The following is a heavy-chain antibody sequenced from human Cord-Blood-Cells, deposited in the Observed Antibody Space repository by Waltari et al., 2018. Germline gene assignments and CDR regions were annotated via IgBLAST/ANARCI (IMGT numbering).Heavy chain of an antibody. V-gene: IGHV1-69*01. J-gene: IGHJ5*02. CDR2: IIPIFGKT. D-gene: IGHD6-6*01. CDR3: AGGSLDAGYSSFNWFDP. Sequence: VRQAPGQGLEWMGGIIPIFGKTNEAQKFQGRVTITADESTSTAYMELRRLGSEDTAVYYCAGGSLDAGYSSFNWFDPWGQGTLVTVSS.